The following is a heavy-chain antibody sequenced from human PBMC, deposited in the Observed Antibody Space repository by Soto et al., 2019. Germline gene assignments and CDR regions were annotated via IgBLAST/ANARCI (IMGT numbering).Heavy chain of an antibody. CDR1: GFSFSSYV. CDR3: ARGSGSSKYFEL. D-gene: IGHD6-6*01. V-gene: IGHV3-23*01. CDR2: ISGTTGST. Sequence: EVQLLESGGGSVQPGGSLRVSCAGTGFSFSSYVMRWVRQAPGKGVEWVSSISGTTGSTFYADSVKGRFTISRDISRDTVYLQMNSLRLEETAVYYCARGSGSSKYFELWGRGTLVTVSS. J-gene: IGHJ2*01.